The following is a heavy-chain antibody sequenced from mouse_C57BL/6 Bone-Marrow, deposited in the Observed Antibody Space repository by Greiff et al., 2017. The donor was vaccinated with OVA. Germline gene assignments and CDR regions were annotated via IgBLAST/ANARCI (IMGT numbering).Heavy chain of an antibody. J-gene: IGHJ4*01. CDR1: GYTFTSYW. Sequence: QVQLQQPGAELVRPGTSVKLSCKASGYTFTSYWMHWVKQRPGQGLEWIGVIDPSDSYTNYNQKFKGKATLTVDTSSSTAYMQLSSLTSEDAAVYYCCENYYAKDYWGQGTSVTVSS. CDR2: IDPSDSYT. CDR3: CENYYAKDY. V-gene: IGHV1-59*01.